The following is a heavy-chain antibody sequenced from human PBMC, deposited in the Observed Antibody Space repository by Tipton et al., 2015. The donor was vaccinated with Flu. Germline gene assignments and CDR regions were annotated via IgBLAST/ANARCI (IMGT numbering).Heavy chain of an antibody. Sequence: QLVQSGAEVKKPGASVKVSCKASAYTFTSYGFSWVRQAPGQGLEWMGWISAYNGNTNYAQKFQGRVTLTTDKSTTTAYMELRSLRSDDTVVYYCARERRASYYYYGMDVWGQGTTVTVSS. CDR1: AYTFTSYG. V-gene: IGHV1-18*01. J-gene: IGHJ6*02. CDR3: ARERRASYYYYGMDV. CDR2: ISAYNGNT.